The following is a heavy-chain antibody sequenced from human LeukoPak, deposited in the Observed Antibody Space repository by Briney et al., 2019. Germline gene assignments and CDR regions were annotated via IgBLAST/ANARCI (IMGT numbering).Heavy chain of an antibody. D-gene: IGHD3-22*01. Sequence: GFLGLSCAASGFTVRSNYMRWVRQAPGEGLEWVSVIYSGGSTYYADSVKGRFTISRDNYKNTLYLQMNSLRAEDTAVYYCARDSYYYDSSGYYYVEYFDYWGQGTLVTVSS. CDR1: GFTVRSNY. CDR3: ARDSYYYDSSGYYYVEYFDY. J-gene: IGHJ4*02. V-gene: IGHV3-66*01. CDR2: IYSGGST.